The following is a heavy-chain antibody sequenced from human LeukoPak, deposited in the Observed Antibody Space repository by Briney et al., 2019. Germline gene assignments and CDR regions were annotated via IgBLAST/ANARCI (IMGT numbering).Heavy chain of an antibody. CDR3: AREYSNPLRYFDY. V-gene: IGHV4-38-2*01. D-gene: IGHD4-11*01. CDR1: GYSINSAYY. J-gene: IGHJ4*02. CDR2: MYHSGIT. Sequence: SETLSLTCAVSGYSINSAYYWGWIRQPPGKGLEWIASMYHSGITYYNSSLKSRATISVDTSKNQFSLKLNSVTAADTAVYYCAREYSNPLRYFDYWGQGTLVTVSS.